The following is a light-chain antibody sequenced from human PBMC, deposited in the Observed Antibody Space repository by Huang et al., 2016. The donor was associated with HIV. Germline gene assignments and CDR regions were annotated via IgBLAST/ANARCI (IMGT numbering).Light chain of an antibody. CDR2: RAS. J-gene: IGKJ3*01. Sequence: EIVLTQSPDTLSLSPGERATLSCRASQSIYSSYLAWYQQKPGQAPRLLIYRASPRATDSPDRFSGSGSGTDFTLTISRLEPEDFAVYYCQQYGSSIFTFGPGTKVDIK. CDR1: QSIYSSY. V-gene: IGKV3-20*01. CDR3: QQYGSSIFT.